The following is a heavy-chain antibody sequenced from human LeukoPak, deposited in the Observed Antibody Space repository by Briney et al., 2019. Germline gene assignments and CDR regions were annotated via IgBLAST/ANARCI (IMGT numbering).Heavy chain of an antibody. V-gene: IGHV3-64*01. CDR2: ISSNGHNT. J-gene: IGHJ4*02. Sequence: PGGSLRLSCAASGFTLSTHAMHWVRQPPGQGLEYVSGISSNGHNTYYANSVKDRFTISRDDSNNALFLQMGSLRADDMAVYYCARSRLNKNQGSEWGLAGELDYWGQGTLVTVSS. D-gene: IGHD7-27*01. CDR3: ARSRLNKNQGSEWGLAGELDY. CDR1: GFTLSTHA.